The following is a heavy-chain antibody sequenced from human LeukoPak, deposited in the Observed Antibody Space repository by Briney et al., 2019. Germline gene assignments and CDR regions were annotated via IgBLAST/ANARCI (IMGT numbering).Heavy chain of an antibody. V-gene: IGHV3-21*04. CDR2: ISSTSSYI. CDR3: AKGFYDVDAFDI. Sequence: GGSLRLSCAASGFTFSSHTMNWVRQAPGKGLEWVSCISSTSSYIKYADSVKGRLSISRDNSKNTLYLQMNSLRAEDTAVYYCAKGFYDVDAFDIWGQGTMVTVSS. J-gene: IGHJ3*02. D-gene: IGHD2/OR15-2a*01. CDR1: GFTFSSHT.